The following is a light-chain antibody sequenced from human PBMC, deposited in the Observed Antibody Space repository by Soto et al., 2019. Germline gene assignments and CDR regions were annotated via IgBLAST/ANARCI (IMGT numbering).Light chain of an antibody. J-gene: IGLJ2*01. CDR2: DVT. V-gene: IGLV2-14*03. CDR3: SSYTTSNTVV. Sequence: QSALTQPASVSESPGQSITISCTGSSSDVAAHNFVSWYQHHPDKAPKLIIYDVTNRPSGVSNRFSGSKSGTTASLTISGLRAEDEADYYCSSYTTSNTVVFGGGTKRTVL. CDR1: SSDVAAHNF.